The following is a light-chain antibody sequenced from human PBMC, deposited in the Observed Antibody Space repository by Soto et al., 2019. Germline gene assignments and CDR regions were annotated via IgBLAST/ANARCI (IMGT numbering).Light chain of an antibody. CDR1: QGVRSN. CDR3: RQYYHWHPWT. CDR2: DAS. Sequence: ILMTQSPATLSVSPGERATLSCRASQGVRSNLAWYQQKPGQAPRLLIYDASTSATGIPTRFSGSGSGTHFALTISSPQYEDFAVYYCRQYYHWHPWTFGQGTKVEIK. J-gene: IGKJ1*01. V-gene: IGKV3-15*01.